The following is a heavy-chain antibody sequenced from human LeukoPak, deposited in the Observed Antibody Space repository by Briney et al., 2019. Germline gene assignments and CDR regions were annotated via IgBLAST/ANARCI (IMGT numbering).Heavy chain of an antibody. V-gene: IGHV3-21*01. J-gene: IGHJ6*02. CDR3: ARDAYDSSGYSNYYYGMDV. CDR2: ISSSSSYI. D-gene: IGHD3-22*01. CDR1: GSTFSSYS. Sequence: GGSLRLSCAASGSTFSSYSMNWVRQAPGKGLEWVSSISSSSSYIYYADSVKGRFTISRDNAKNSLYQQMNSLRAEDTAVYYCARDAYDSSGYSNYYYGMDVWGQGTTVTVSS.